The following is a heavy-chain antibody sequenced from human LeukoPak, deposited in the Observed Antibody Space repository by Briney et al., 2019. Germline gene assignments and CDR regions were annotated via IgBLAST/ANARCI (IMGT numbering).Heavy chain of an antibody. J-gene: IGHJ2*01. Sequence: ASVKVSCKASGGTFSSYAISWVRQAPGQGLEWMGGIIPIFGTANYAQKFQGRVTITAGESTSTAYMELSSLRSEDPAVYYLARVAAAGTWCFDLWGRGTLVTVSS. V-gene: IGHV1-69*13. D-gene: IGHD6-13*01. CDR1: GGTFSSYA. CDR2: IIPIFGTA. CDR3: ARVAAAGTWCFDL.